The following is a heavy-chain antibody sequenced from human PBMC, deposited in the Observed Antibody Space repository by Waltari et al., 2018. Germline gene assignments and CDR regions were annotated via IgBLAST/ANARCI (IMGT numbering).Heavy chain of an antibody. CDR1: GYSIRSGYY. V-gene: IGHV4-38-2*01. J-gene: IGHJ4*02. CDR2: IYHSGST. Sequence: QVQLQESGPGLVKPSETLSLTCPVSGYSIRSGYYWGWIRQPPGKGLEWIGSIYHSGSTYYNPSLKSRVTISVDTSKNQFSLKLSSVTAADTAVYYCATRNGYSSGWPDYWGQGTLVTVSS. CDR3: ATRNGYSSGWPDY. D-gene: IGHD6-19*01.